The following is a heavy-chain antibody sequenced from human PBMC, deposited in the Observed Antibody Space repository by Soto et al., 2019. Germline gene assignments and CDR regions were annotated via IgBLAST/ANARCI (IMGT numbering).Heavy chain of an antibody. CDR3: ATGNIAAAGTATAYYYYYGMDV. J-gene: IGHJ6*02. V-gene: IGHV4-61*01. CDR2: IYYSGST. Sequence: SETLSLTCTVSGGSVSSGSYYWSWIRQPPGKGLEWIGYIYYSGSTNYNPSLKSRVTISVDTSKNQFSLKLSSVTAADTAVYYCATGNIAAAGTATAYYYYYGMDVWGQGTTVTVSS. D-gene: IGHD6-13*01. CDR1: GGSVSSGSYY.